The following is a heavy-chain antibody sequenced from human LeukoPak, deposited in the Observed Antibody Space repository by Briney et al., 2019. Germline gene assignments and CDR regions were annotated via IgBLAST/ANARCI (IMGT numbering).Heavy chain of an antibody. J-gene: IGHJ4*02. V-gene: IGHV5-51*01. CDR3: ARQYGRPFDY. CDR1: GYTFSSSW. CDR2: IYPGDSDT. Sequence: GESLKISCKGSGYTFSSSWIGWVRQMPGKGLEWMGIIYPGDSDTRYSPAFQGQVTISADKSINTAYLQWSSLKATDTGIYYCARQYGRPFDYWGQGTLVTVSS. D-gene: IGHD4-17*01.